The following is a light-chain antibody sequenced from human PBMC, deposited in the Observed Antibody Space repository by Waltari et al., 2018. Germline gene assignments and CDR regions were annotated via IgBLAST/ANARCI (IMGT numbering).Light chain of an antibody. Sequence: EIVLTQSLVNLSLSPGERATLSCRASQNIQTFLAWYQHRPGQPPRLLIYDAFYRATGIPARFSGSGSGTDFTLSISSLEPEDFAVYFCQQRSDWPPFTFGPGTRVDI. CDR3: QQRSDWPPFT. CDR2: DAF. CDR1: QNIQTF. V-gene: IGKV3-11*01. J-gene: IGKJ3*01.